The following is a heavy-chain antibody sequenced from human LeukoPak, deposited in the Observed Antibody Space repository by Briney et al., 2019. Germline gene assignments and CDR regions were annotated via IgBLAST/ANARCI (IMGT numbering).Heavy chain of an antibody. CDR3: AREAANALNFDY. CDR2: ICTSGST. V-gene: IGHV4-61*02. J-gene: IGHJ4*02. D-gene: IGHD2-15*01. CDR1: GGSISSGSYY. Sequence: SETLSLTCTVSGGSISSGSYYWSWIRQPAGKGLEWIGRICTSGSTNYNPSLKSRVTISVDTSKNQFSLKLSSVTAADTAVYYCAREAANALNFDYWGQGTLVTVSS.